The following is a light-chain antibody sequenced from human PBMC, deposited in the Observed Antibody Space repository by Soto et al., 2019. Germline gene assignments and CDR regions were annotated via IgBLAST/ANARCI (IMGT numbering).Light chain of an antibody. CDR1: SSNIGATYD. CDR3: RSYGGGNNFYV. V-gene: IGLV1-40*01. J-gene: IGLJ1*01. CDR2: GNY. Sequence: QSVLTQPPSVSGAPGQRVTISCTGSSSNIGATYDVHWYQHLPGTAPKLLIYGNYNRPSGVPDRFSGSKSGASAFLAITGLQAEDEADYYCRSYGGGNNFYVFGTGTKVTVL.